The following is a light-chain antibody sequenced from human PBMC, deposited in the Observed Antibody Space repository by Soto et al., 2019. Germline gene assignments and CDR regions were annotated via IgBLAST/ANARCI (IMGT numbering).Light chain of an antibody. J-gene: IGLJ2*01. Sequence: QSVLTQPPSASGTPGQRVTISCSGSSSNIGSFYVYWYQQLPGTAPKLLIYRSNQRPSGVPDRFSGSKSGTSASLAISGLRSEDEADYYCAAWDDSLSVVFGGGTKVTVL. V-gene: IGLV1-47*01. CDR3: AAWDDSLSVV. CDR1: SSNIGSFY. CDR2: RSN.